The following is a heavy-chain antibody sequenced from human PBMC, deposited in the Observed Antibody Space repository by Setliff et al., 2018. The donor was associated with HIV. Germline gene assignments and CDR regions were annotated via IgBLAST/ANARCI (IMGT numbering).Heavy chain of an antibody. J-gene: IGHJ4*02. CDR2: ISLSGGST. D-gene: IGHD6-13*01. CDR1: GITLSNYA. CDR3: AKDRQQLDPREFDY. Sequence: LGESLKISCAASGITLSNYAMSWVRQAPGKGLEWVSGISLSGGSTYYADSVKGRFTIFRDNSKKTLYLQMSSLRVEDTAVYYCAKDRQQLDPREFDYWGQGTLVTVSS. V-gene: IGHV3-23*01.